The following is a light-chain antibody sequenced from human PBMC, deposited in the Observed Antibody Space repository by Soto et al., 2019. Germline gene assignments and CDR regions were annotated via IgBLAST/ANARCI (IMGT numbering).Light chain of an antibody. CDR1: QSISRD. J-gene: IGKJ1*01. CDR2: AAS. CDR3: QQYNSYSWT. Sequence: GDRVTITCRASQSISRDLNWYQQKPGKAPNLLIYAASTLESGVPSRFSGSGSGTEFTLTISSLQPDDFATYYCQQYNSYSWTFGQGTKVDI. V-gene: IGKV1-5*01.